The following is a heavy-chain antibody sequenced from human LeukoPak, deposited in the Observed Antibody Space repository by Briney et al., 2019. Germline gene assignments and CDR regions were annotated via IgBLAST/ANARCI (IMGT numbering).Heavy chain of an antibody. V-gene: IGHV3-7*01. CDR1: GFTFSSYW. D-gene: IGHD2-2*01. CDR3: ARGRLGFCSSTSCYVGFDY. J-gene: IGHJ4*02. Sequence: GGSLRLSCAASGFTFSSYWMSWVRQAPGKGLEWVANIKQDGSEKYYVDSVKGRFTISRDNAKNSLYLQMNSLRAEDTAVYYCARGRLGFCSSTSCYVGFDYWGQGTLVTVSS. CDR2: IKQDGSEK.